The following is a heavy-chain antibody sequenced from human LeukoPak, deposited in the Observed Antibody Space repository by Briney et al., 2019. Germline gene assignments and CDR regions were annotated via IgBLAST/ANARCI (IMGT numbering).Heavy chain of an antibody. CDR3: AREGTYYDILTGPTGDY. Sequence: SETLSLTCTVSGGSISSSSYYWGWIRQPPGKGLEWIGSIYYSGSTYYNPSLKSRVTISVDTSKNQFSLKLSSVTAADTAVYYCAREGTYYDILTGPTGDYWGQGTLVTVSS. V-gene: IGHV4-39*07. CDR2: IYYSGST. D-gene: IGHD3-9*01. CDR1: GGSISSSSYY. J-gene: IGHJ4*02.